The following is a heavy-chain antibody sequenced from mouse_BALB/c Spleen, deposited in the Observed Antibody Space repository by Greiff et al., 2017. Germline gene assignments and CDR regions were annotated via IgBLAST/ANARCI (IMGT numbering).Heavy chain of an antibody. Sequence: QVQLQQPGAELMKPGASVKISCKATGYTFSSYWIEWVKQRPGHGLEWIGEILPGSGSTNYNEKFKGKATFTADTSSNTAYMQLSSLTSEDSAVYYCARLYGNYYAMDYWGQGTSVTVSS. CDR2: ILPGSGST. V-gene: IGHV1-9*01. J-gene: IGHJ4*01. CDR3: ARLYGNYYAMDY. CDR1: GYTFSSYW. D-gene: IGHD2-1*01.